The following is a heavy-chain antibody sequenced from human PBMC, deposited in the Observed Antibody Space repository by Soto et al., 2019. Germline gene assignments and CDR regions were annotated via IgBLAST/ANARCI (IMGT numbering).Heavy chain of an antibody. V-gene: IGHV3-7*01. Sequence: PGGSLRLSCAASGFTFSSFWMDWVRQAPGKGLEWVANINPDGSEEQYVDSVKGRFTISRDNAKNSLYLQMSSVTAEDSALYYCSRSLDSWGQGTRVTVSS. J-gene: IGHJ4*02. CDR2: INPDGSEE. CDR1: GFTFSSFW. CDR3: SRSLDS.